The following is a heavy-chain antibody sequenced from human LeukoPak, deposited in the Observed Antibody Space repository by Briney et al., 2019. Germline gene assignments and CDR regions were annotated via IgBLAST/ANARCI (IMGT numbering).Heavy chain of an antibody. CDR3: ARGVVPAASDAFDI. J-gene: IGHJ3*02. V-gene: IGHV1-8*03. CDR1: GYTFTSYD. Sequence: ASVKVSCKASGYTFTSYDINWVRQATGQGLEWMGWMNPNSGNTGYAQKFQGRVTITGNTSISTAYMELSSLRSEDTAVYYCARGVVPAASDAFDIWGQGTMVTVSS. CDR2: MNPNSGNT. D-gene: IGHD2-2*01.